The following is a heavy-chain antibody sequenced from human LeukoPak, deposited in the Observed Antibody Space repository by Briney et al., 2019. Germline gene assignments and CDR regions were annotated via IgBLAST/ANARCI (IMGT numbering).Heavy chain of an antibody. CDR1: EFVLSDYY. CDR3: ARELEGDYGSGTFFDL. J-gene: IGHJ4*02. Sequence: GGSLRLSCAASEFVLSDYYMSWLRLAPGKGLEWVAYISDGGDTIYYPDSVKGRFTISRDNAKNSLYLQMNGLRVEDTAVYYCARELEGDYGSGTFFDLWGQGNMVTVSS. V-gene: IGHV3-11*01. D-gene: IGHD3-10*01. CDR2: ISDGGDTI.